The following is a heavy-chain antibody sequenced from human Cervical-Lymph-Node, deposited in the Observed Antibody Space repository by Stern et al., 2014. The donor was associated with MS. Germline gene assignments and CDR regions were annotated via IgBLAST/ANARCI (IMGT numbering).Heavy chain of an antibody. Sequence: QVQLQESGSGLVKPSQTLSLTCAVSGGSISSGGYSWSWIRQPPGKSLEWIGYIYHSGSTYYNPSLKSRVTISVDRSKNQFALKLSSVTAADTAVYYCARSSTVTPNAFDIWGQGTMVTVSS. V-gene: IGHV4-30-2*01. J-gene: IGHJ3*02. CDR3: ARSSTVTPNAFDI. D-gene: IGHD4-17*01. CDR1: GGSISSGGYS. CDR2: IYHSGST.